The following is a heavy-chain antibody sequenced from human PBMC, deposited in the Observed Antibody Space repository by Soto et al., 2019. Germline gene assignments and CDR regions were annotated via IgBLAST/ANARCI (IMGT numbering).Heavy chain of an antibody. CDR2: MSYDGSNE. Sequence: QVQLVESGGGVVQPGRSLRLSCAASGFTFSHYAMHWVRQAPGKGLEWVALMSYDGSNEYYADSVKGRFTISRDNSKNTLYLQMNSLRAEDTAVYYCAKDGSRNFDYWGQGTLVTVSS. V-gene: IGHV3-30*18. J-gene: IGHJ4*02. CDR3: AKDGSRNFDY. D-gene: IGHD1-26*01. CDR1: GFTFSHYA.